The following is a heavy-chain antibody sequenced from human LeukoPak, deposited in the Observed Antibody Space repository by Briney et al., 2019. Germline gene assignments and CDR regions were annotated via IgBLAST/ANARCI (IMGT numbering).Heavy chain of an antibody. Sequence: GGSLRLSCAASGFTFSSYGMHWVRQAPGKGLEWVAVIAYDGSNKYYADSVKGRFTISRDNSKNTLYLQMNSLRAEDTAVYYCAKDVSRSGYDSVFDYWGQGTLVTVSS. V-gene: IGHV3-30*18. CDR3: AKDVSRSGYDSVFDY. D-gene: IGHD5-12*01. J-gene: IGHJ4*02. CDR2: IAYDGSNK. CDR1: GFTFSSYG.